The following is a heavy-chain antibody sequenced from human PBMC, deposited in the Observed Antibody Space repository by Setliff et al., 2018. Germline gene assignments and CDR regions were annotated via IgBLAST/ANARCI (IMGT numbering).Heavy chain of an antibody. Sequence: GGSLRLSCAASGFTFSSYSMNWVRQAPGKGLEWVSYISSSSSTIYYADSVKGRFTISRDNAKNSLYLQMNSLRAEDTAIYYCTRDIGGREGYWGQGTLVTVSS. J-gene: IGHJ4*02. CDR2: ISSSSSTI. V-gene: IGHV3-48*01. D-gene: IGHD3-10*01. CDR1: GFTFSSYS. CDR3: TRDIGGREGY.